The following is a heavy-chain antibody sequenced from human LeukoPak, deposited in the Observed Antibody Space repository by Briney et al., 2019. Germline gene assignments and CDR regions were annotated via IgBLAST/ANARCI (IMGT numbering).Heavy chain of an antibody. D-gene: IGHD3-10*01. CDR3: ARNPVLVRGYYYYYGMDV. CDR1: GFTFSSYG. V-gene: IGHV3-33*01. CDR2: IWYDESNK. J-gene: IGHJ6*02. Sequence: PGGSLRLSCAASGFTFSSYGTHWVRQAPGKGLEWVAVIWYDESNKYYADSVKGRFTISRDNSKNTLYLQMNSLRAGDTAVYYCARNPVLVRGYYYYYGMDVWGQGTTVTVSS.